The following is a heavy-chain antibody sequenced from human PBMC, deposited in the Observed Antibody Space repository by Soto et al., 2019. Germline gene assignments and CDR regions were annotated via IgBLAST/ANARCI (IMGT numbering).Heavy chain of an antibody. J-gene: IGHJ4*02. CDR1: GYTFTTYG. Sequence: QVQLVQSGAEVKKPGASVKVSCKASGYTFTTYGISWVRQAPGQGLEWMGWISAYDGDSNSVQELQGRFTMTTDASASTAYMELKSLSSDDTAVYYCARDPTDNKKDRYFDYWGQGTLVTVSS. V-gene: IGHV1-18*01. CDR2: ISAYDGDS. CDR3: ARDPTDNKKDRYFDY.